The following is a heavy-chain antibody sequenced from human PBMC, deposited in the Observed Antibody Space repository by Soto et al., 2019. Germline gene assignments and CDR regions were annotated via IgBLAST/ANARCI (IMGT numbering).Heavy chain of an antibody. J-gene: IGHJ6*02. D-gene: IGHD2-2*01. CDR3: ARHGLEDIVLVPAAMDTSYYYGMDV. CDR2: IYYSGST. Sequence: SETLSLTCTVSGGSISSGGYYWSWIRQHPGKGLEWIGSIYYSGSTYYNPSLKSRVTISVDTSKNQFSLKLSSVTAADTAVYYCARHGLEDIVLVPAAMDTSYYYGMDVWGQGTTVTVSS. CDR1: GGSISSGGYY. V-gene: IGHV4-39*01.